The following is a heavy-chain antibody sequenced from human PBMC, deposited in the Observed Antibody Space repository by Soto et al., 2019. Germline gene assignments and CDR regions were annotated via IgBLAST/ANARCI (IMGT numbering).Heavy chain of an antibody. CDR3: ARDLYDGVGNYYDSSGLFNWFDP. D-gene: IGHD3-22*01. V-gene: IGHV1-18*01. J-gene: IGHJ5*02. Sequence: QVQLVQSGAEVKKPGASVKVSCKASGYTFTSYGISWVRQAPGQGLEWMGWISAYNGNTNYAHKLQGRVTMTTDTSTSTAYMELKSLRSDDTAVYYCARDLYDGVGNYYDSSGLFNWFDPWGQGTLVTVSS. CDR2: ISAYNGNT. CDR1: GYTFTSYG.